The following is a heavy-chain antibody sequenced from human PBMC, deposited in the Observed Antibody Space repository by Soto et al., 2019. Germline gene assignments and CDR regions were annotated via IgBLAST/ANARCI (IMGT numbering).Heavy chain of an antibody. D-gene: IGHD3-22*01. V-gene: IGHV4-39*01. J-gene: IGHJ4*02. CDR3: ARHDALDYYDSSGPPDY. CDR1: GGSISSSSYY. Sequence: SETLSLTCTVSGGSISSSSYYWGWIRQPPGKGLEWIGSIYYSGSTYYNPSLKSRVTISVDTSKNQFSLKLSSVTAADTAVYYCARHDALDYYDSSGPPDYWGQGTLVTVS. CDR2: IYYSGST.